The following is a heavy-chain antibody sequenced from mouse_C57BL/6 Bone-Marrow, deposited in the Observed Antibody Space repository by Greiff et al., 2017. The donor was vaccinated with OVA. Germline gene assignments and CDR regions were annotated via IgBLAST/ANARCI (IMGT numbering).Heavy chain of an antibody. CDR2: IDPENGDT. Sequence: VQLQQSGAELVRPGASVKLSCTASGFNIKDDYMHWVKQRPEQGLEWIGWIDPENGDTEYASKFQGKATITADPSSNTAYLQLSSLTSEDSAVYYCTFIFYYHGSSYGGDWYFDFWGTGTAVTVSS. CDR1: GFNIKDDY. D-gene: IGHD1-1*01. J-gene: IGHJ1*03. V-gene: IGHV14-4*01. CDR3: TFIFYYHGSSYGGDWYFDF.